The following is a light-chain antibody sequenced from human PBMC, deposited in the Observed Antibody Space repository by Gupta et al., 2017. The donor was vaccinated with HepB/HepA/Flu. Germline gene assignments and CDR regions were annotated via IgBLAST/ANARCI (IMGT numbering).Light chain of an antibody. V-gene: IGKV3-11*01. J-gene: IGKJ5*01. Sequence: DIVFTKSPAHLSFSPGERVALCCRASHRVSSYLAWYQQKPGQAPRLLIYDASNRATGIPARFSGSGSGTDFTLTISSLEPEDFAVYYCQQRSSWPSTFGQGTQLEIK. CDR2: DAS. CDR1: HRVSSY. CDR3: QQRSSWPST.